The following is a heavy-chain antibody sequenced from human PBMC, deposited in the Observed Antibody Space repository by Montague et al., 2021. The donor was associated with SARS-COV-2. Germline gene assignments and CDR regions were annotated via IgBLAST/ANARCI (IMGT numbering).Heavy chain of an antibody. Sequence: SETLSLTCTVSGGSISTSPWSWIRQPAGKALAWIGRIHSTADTTSNPSLKSRVTMSVDTTKDQFSLRRTSVTAADTAMYYCAKGSGHNLSPFDNWGQGNLVTVSS. CDR1: GGSISTSP. CDR3: AKGSGHNLSPFDN. V-gene: IGHV4-4*07. J-gene: IGHJ4*02. D-gene: IGHD2-15*01. CDR2: IHSTADT.